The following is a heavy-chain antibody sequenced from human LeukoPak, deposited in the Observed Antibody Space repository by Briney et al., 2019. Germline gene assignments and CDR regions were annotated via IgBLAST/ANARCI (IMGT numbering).Heavy chain of an antibody. CDR3: TSPSSTVTAGWYYCMDV. J-gene: IGHJ6*03. CDR1: GFTFSGSA. D-gene: IGHD4-11*01. V-gene: IGHV3-73*01. Sequence: GWSLRLSCAASGFTFSGSAMHWVRQASGKGLEWVGRIRSKANSYATAYAASVKGRFTISRDDSKNTAYLQMNSLKTEDTAVYYCTSPSSTVTAGWYYCMDVWGKGTTVTVSS. CDR2: IRSKANSYAT.